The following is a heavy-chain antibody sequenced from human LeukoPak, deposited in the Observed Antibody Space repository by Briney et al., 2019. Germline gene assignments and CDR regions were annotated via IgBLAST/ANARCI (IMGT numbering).Heavy chain of an antibody. CDR2: FSLGGSGTT. J-gene: IGHJ5*02. V-gene: IGHV4-59*08. D-gene: IGHD6-19*01. CDR1: GASITSYS. Sequence: SETLSLTCIVSGASITSYSWNWLRQSPGKGLEWIGYFSLGGSGTTSYTSSLKSRVTISRDTSKNQLSLKLTSVTAADTAVYYCARWDDSAWAFGTWGPGALVTVSS. CDR3: ARWDDSAWAFGT.